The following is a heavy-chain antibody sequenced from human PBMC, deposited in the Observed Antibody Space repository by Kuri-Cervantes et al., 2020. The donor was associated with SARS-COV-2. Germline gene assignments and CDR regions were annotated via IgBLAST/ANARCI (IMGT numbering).Heavy chain of an antibody. J-gene: IGHJ6*03. CDR1: GYTFTGQY. V-gene: IGHV1-2*02. D-gene: IGHD6-13*01. CDR3: ARGGWSSSPAAAAGSYYYYYMDV. Sequence: ASVKVSCKAPGYTFTGQYLHWVRQAPGQGLEWMGWVNPKNGDTNYAEKYQGRVTMTRDTSINTAYMELSSLRSEDTAVYYCARGGWSSSPAAAAGSYYYYYMDVWGKGTTVTVSS. CDR2: VNPKNGDT.